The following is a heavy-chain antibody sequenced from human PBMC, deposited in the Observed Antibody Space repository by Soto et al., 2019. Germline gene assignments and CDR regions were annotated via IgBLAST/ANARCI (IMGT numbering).Heavy chain of an antibody. D-gene: IGHD3-3*02. Sequence: PSETLSVTCTVSGGSISSYYWSWIRQPPGKGLEWIGYIYYSGSTNYNPSLKSRVTISVDTSKNQFSLKLSSVTAADTAVYYCARLGSHFWSGYLDYWGQGTLVTVSS. V-gene: IGHV4-59*08. CDR1: GGSISSYY. J-gene: IGHJ4*02. CDR2: IYYSGST. CDR3: ARLGSHFWSGYLDY.